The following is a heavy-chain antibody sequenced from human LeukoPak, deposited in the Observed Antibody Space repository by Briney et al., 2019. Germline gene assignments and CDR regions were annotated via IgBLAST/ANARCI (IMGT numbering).Heavy chain of an antibody. CDR1: GFTFSSYG. J-gene: IGHJ4*02. Sequence: GGSLRLSCAASGFTFSSYGMHWVRQAPGKGLEWVAVIWYDGSYKYYADSVKGRFTISRDNSKNTLYLQMNSLRAEDTAVYYCARDPTAYYDSSGYYLNTIDYWGQGTLVTVSS. CDR2: IWYDGSYK. V-gene: IGHV3-33*01. CDR3: ARDPTAYYDSSGYYLNTIDY. D-gene: IGHD3-22*01.